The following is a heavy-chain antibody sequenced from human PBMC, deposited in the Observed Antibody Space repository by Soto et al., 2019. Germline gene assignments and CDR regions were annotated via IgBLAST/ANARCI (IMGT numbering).Heavy chain of an antibody. CDR1: WGPISNFY. CDR3: ARMVAGTRLPDY. CDR2: IYYSGSP. Sequence: FVTLSPPWTVFWGPISNFYWSRIPQPPGKGLEWIGYIYYSGSPNYNPSLKSRVTISVDTSKNPFSLKLSSVTAADTAVYYCARMVAGTRLPDYLGQGTLVTVSS. D-gene: IGHD6-19*01. V-gene: IGHV4-59*01. J-gene: IGHJ4*02.